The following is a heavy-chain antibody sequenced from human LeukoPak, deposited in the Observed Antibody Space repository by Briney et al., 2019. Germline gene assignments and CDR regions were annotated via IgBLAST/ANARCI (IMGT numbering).Heavy chain of an antibody. D-gene: IGHD3-3*01. CDR3: ARDWSHRCFDY. Sequence: GGSLRLPCAASGFTVSSNYMSWVRQAPGKGLEWVSVIYSGDSGGSTYYADSVKGRFTISRDNSKNTLYLQMNSLRAEDTAVYYCARDWSHRCFDYWGQGTLVTVSS. V-gene: IGHV3-53*01. CDR2: IYSGDSGGST. CDR1: GFTVSSNY. J-gene: IGHJ4*02.